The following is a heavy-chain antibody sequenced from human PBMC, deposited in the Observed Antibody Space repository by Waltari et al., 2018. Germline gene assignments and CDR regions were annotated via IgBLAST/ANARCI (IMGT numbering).Heavy chain of an antibody. CDR2: INTDGVTK. CDR3: ARLSRHLDHTLDL. J-gene: IGHJ6*02. CDR1: GFTFRAYW. Sequence: EVQLMESGGRSVQIGGSLTLSCAASGFTFRAYWRHWVRQAPGKGLLWVSHINTDGVTKSHAGSVRGRFTISRDNAKQTLYLQMNSLRADDTAVYYCARLSRHLDHTLDLWGQGTTVTVSS. V-gene: IGHV3-74*01.